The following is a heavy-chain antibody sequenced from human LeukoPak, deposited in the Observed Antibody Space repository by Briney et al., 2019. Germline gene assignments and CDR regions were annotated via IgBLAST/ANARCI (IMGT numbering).Heavy chain of an antibody. Sequence: GGSLRLSCSASGFTFSSYGMLWVRQAPGKGLEWVAFIRYDASNAYYEDSVKGRFTISRDNSKNTLFLQMISLRAEDTAVYYCAKDHYGSGPVDYWGQGTLVTVSS. CDR3: AKDHYGSGPVDY. J-gene: IGHJ4*02. CDR1: GFTFSSYG. V-gene: IGHV3-30*02. CDR2: IRYDASNA. D-gene: IGHD3-10*01.